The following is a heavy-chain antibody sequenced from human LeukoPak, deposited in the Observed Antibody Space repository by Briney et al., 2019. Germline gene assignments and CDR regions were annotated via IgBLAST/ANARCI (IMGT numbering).Heavy chain of an antibody. CDR1: GFTFTEYA. CDR2: ISSSDDT. Sequence: GGSLRLSCAASGFTFTEYAMSWVRQAPGKGLEWLSAISSSDDTYYADSVRGRFTISRDNPKNTVYLQMNRLRAEDTAVYYCAKDCCLRSTLDAFDIWGQGTMVTVSS. D-gene: IGHD3-16*01. V-gene: IGHV3-23*01. J-gene: IGHJ3*02. CDR3: AKDCCLRSTLDAFDI.